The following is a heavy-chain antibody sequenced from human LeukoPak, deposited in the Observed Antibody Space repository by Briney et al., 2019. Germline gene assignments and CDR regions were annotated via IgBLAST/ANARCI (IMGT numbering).Heavy chain of an antibody. D-gene: IGHD1-26*01. CDR2: RNPNSGNT. Sequence: ASVKVSCKASGYTFTSYDINWVRQAAGQGLEWRGWRNPNSGNTGYAQKFQGRVTMTRNTSISTAYMELSSLRSEGTAVYYCARFSPGRWELLENYYGMDVWGQGTTVTVSS. V-gene: IGHV1-8*01. CDR1: GYTFTSYD. CDR3: ARFSPGRWELLENYYGMDV. J-gene: IGHJ6*02.